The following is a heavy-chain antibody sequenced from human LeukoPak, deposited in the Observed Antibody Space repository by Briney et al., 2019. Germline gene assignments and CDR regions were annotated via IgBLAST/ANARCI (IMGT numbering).Heavy chain of an antibody. Sequence: SQTLSLTCTVSGGSISSGSYYWSWIRQPAGKGLEWIGRIYTSGSTSYNPSLKSRVTISVDTSKNQFSLKLSSVTAADTAVYYCAREFRYCSGGSCYSNRQYAFDIWGQGTMVTVSS. D-gene: IGHD2-15*01. CDR2: IYTSGST. CDR1: GGSISSGSYY. CDR3: AREFRYCSGGSCYSNRQYAFDI. J-gene: IGHJ3*02. V-gene: IGHV4-61*02.